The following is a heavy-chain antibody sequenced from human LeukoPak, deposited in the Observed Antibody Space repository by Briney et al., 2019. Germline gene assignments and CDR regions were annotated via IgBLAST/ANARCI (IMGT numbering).Heavy chain of an antibody. D-gene: IGHD6-19*01. Sequence: SETLSLTCTVSGGSLSSGSYYWSWIRQPPGKRLEWIGYYSGSTNYNPSLKSRVTISGDTPKNHFSLKLTSVTAADTAVYYCARHGGGWSFDYWGQGTLITVSS. CDR2: YSGST. V-gene: IGHV4-61*03. J-gene: IGHJ4*02. CDR3: ARHGGGWSFDY. CDR1: GGSLSSGSYY.